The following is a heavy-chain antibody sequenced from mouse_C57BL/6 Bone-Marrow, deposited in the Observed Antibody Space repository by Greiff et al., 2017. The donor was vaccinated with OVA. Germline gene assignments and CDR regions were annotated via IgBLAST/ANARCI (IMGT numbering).Heavy chain of an antibody. CDR2: INPNNGGT. J-gene: IGHJ2*01. Sequence: VQLQQSGPELVKPGASVKLSCKASGYTFTDYYMNWVKQSPGKSLEWIGDINPNNGGTSYNQKFKGKATLTVDKSSSTAYMELRSLTSEDSAVYYCARERWLLPSDYWGQGTTLTVSS. V-gene: IGHV1-26*01. CDR3: ARERWLLPSDY. D-gene: IGHD2-3*01. CDR1: GYTFTDYY.